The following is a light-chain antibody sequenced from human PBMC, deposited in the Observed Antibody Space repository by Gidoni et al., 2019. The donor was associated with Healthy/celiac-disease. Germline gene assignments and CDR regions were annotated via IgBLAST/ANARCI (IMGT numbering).Light chain of an antibody. CDR3: QSYDSSLSGHVV. V-gene: IGLV1-40*01. J-gene: IGLJ2*01. CDR1: SSNIGAGYD. Sequence: QSVLTQPPSVSGAPGQRVTISCTGSSSNIGAGYDVHWYHQLPGTAPKLLIYGNSNRPSGVPDRFSCSKSGTSASLAITGLQAEDEADYYCQSYDSSLSGHVVFGGGTKLTVL. CDR2: GNS.